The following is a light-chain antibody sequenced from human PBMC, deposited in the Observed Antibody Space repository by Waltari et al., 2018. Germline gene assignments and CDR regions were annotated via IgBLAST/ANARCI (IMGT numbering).Light chain of an antibody. CDR1: SGHSSNV. CDR2: VNSDGSH. Sequence: QLVLTQSPSASASLGASVKLTCTLSSGHSSNVVAWHQQHPEKGPRYLMKVNSDGSHSKGDDIPDRFSGSSSGAGRYLTISSLQSEDEADYYCQTGGHGTWVFGGGTKLTVL. CDR3: QTGGHGTWV. J-gene: IGLJ3*02. V-gene: IGLV4-69*01.